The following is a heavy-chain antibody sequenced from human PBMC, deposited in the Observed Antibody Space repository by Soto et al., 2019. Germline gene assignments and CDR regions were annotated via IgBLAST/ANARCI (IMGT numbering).Heavy chain of an antibody. J-gene: IGHJ4*02. D-gene: IGHD2-21*02. Sequence: LRLSCAASGFSFSRYAMMWVRQAPRPGQEWVAGLIGSGTDIRYADSVKGRFTNSRDNSKNTLYLQMNSLRAEDTAIYYCTKDAVSGDGLWLAADWGQGTLVTVSS. CDR2: LIGSGTDI. CDR3: TKDAVSGDGLWLAAD. V-gene: IGHV3-23*01. CDR1: GFSFSRYA.